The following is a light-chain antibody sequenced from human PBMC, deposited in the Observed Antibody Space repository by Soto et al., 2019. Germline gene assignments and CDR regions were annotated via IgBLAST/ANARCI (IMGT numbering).Light chain of an antibody. Sequence: SSELIQPPSMSVSPGQMARITCSGSALPQKYVFWFQQRSGQAPVLLIYDDTKRPSGIPERFSGSSSGTTATLTISGAQVEDEGDYYRYSVDSSGHYRVFGRGTKVTVL. CDR2: DDT. CDR3: YSVDSSGHYRV. J-gene: IGLJ2*01. V-gene: IGLV3-10*01. CDR1: ALPQKY.